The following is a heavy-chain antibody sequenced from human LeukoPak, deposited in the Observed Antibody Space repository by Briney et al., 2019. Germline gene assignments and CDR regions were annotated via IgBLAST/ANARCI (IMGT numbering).Heavy chain of an antibody. Sequence: GRSLRLSCAASGFTFENYAMHWVRKVPGKGLEWVSGISWNGGIIGYADSVKGRFTISRDSAKNSLYLQMNSLRVEDTALYYCPKGGLRLYFGQFHYWGQGTLVTVSS. CDR3: PKGGLRLYFGQFHY. J-gene: IGHJ4*02. V-gene: IGHV3-9*01. CDR1: GFTFENYA. D-gene: IGHD3-10*01. CDR2: ISWNGGII.